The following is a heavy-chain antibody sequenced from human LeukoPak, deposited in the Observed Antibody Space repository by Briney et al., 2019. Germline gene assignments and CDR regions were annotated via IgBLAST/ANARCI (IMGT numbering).Heavy chain of an antibody. Sequence: GGSLRLSCAASGFTFSSYAISWVRQAPGKGLEWVSAISGSGGSTYYADSVKGRFTISRDNSKNTLYLQINSLRAEDAAVYYCAKDDYVDYRALPGYWGQGTLVTVSS. J-gene: IGHJ4*02. CDR3: AKDDYVDYRALPGY. CDR1: GFTFSSYA. CDR2: ISGSGGST. D-gene: IGHD4-17*01. V-gene: IGHV3-23*01.